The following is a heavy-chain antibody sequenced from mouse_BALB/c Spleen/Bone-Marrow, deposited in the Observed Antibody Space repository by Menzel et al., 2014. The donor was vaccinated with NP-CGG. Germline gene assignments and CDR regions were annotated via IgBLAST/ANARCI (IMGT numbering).Heavy chain of an antibody. CDR1: GFTFSSYG. Sequence: DVKLVESGGGLVQPGGSLKLSCAASGFTFSSYGMSWVRQTPDKRLEMIATINNNGGDTYYPDSVKGRFTISRDNARNTLYPQMSSLKSEDTAMYYCARGYDYSSWFAYWGQGTLVTVSP. CDR2: INNNGGDT. J-gene: IGHJ3*01. D-gene: IGHD2-4*01. V-gene: IGHV5-6-3*01. CDR3: ARGYDYSSWFAY.